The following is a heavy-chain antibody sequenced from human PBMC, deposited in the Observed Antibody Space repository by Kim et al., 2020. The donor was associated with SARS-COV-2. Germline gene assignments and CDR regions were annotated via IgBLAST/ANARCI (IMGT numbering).Heavy chain of an antibody. J-gene: IGHJ4*02. Sequence: YADAVKGRFTISRDNAKSTLYLQMNSLRAEDTAVYYCASRPYTGTYYYFDYWGQGTLVTVSS. V-gene: IGHV3-74*01. D-gene: IGHD1-26*01. CDR3: ASRPYTGTYYYFDY.